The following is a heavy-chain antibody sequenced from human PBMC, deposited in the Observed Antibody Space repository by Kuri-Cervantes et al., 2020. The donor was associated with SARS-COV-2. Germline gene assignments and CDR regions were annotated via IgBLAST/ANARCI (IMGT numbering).Heavy chain of an antibody. J-gene: IGHJ5*02. CDR3: AKYKGRVDGYKEGWFHP. CDR1: DFTFSSYA. CDR2: ISGSGGST. V-gene: IGHV3-23*01. Sequence: GESLKISCAASDFTFSSYAMCWVRQAPGKGLEWVSSISGSGGSTYYADSVKGRFTISRDNSKNTLYLQMNSLRAEDTAVYSCAKYKGRVDGYKEGWFHPWGQGTLVTVSS. D-gene: IGHD5-24*01.